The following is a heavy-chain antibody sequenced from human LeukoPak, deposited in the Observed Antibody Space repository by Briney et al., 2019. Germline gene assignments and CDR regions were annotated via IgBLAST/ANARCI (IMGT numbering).Heavy chain of an antibody. CDR1: GFTFSSCE. V-gene: IGHV3-48*03. D-gene: IGHD3-9*01. Sequence: PGGSLRLSCAASGFTFSSCEMNWVRQAPGKGLEWVSYISSSGSTIYYADSVKGRFTISRDNAKNSLYLQMNSLRAEDTAVYYCARDQRAGDILTGYYIPQDFDYWGQGTLVTVSS. CDR3: ARDQRAGDILTGYYIPQDFDY. CDR2: ISSSGSTI. J-gene: IGHJ4*02.